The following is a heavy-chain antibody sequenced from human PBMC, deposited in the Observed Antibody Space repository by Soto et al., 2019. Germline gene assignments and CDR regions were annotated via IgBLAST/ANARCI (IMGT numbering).Heavy chain of an antibody. CDR3: ARHVWSSYWFDL. CDR2: IYYSGST. CDR1: GGSISSSSYY. Sequence: SETLSVTCTVSGGSISSSSYYWDCIRQPPGKGLEWIGSIYYSGSTYYNPSLKSRVTISVDTSKNQFSLKLSSVTAADTAVYYCARHVWSSYWFDLWGQGTLVTVSS. D-gene: IGHD2-8*01. J-gene: IGHJ5*02. V-gene: IGHV4-39*01.